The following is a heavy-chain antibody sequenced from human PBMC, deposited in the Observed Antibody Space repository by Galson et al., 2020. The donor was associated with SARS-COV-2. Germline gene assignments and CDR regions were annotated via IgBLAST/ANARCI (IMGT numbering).Heavy chain of an antibody. D-gene: IGHD3-22*01. CDR1: GFTFSSSA. V-gene: IGHV3-30*04. J-gene: IGHJ4*02. Sequence: ASGFTFSSSAMHWVRQAPGKGLEWVAIISYDGTTIYKSDSVKGRFTISRDISKNILYLQMNRLRPEDTGVYYCARETDDDSSSWYDYWGQGTLVTVSP. CDR3: ARETDDDSSSWYDY. CDR2: ISYDGTTI.